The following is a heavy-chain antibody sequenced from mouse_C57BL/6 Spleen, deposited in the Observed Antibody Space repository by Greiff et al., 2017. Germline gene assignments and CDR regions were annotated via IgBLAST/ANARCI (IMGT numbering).Heavy chain of an antibody. D-gene: IGHD3-1*01. J-gene: IGHJ2*01. V-gene: IGHV5-17*01. CDR1: GFTFSDYG. Sequence: EVQVVESGGGLVKPGGSLKLSCAASGFTFSDYGMHWVRQAPEKGLEWVAYISSGSSTIYYADTVKGRFTISIDNAKTTLFLQMTSLRSEDTAMYYCASPRDGYFGYWGQGTTLTVSS. CDR3: ASPRDGYFGY. CDR2: ISSGSSTI.